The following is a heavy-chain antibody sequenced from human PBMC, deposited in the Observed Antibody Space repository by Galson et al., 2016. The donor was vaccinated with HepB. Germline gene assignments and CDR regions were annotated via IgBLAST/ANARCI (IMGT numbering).Heavy chain of an antibody. CDR1: GGSVSSGSFY. Sequence: LSLTCTVSGGSVSSGSFYWSWIRQPPGKGLEWIGYIYYSGSTNYNPSLKSRVTILVDASKNQFSLQLSSVTSADTSVYYCARVLYRGTDSLVGRHIHFDYGGQGTLGTVSS. V-gene: IGHV4-61*01. D-gene: IGHD1-26*01. J-gene: IGHJ4*02. CDR3: ARVLYRGTDSLVGRHIHFDY. CDR2: IYYSGST.